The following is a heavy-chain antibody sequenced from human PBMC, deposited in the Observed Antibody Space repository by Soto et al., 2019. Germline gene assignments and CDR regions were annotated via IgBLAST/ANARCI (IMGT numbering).Heavy chain of an antibody. D-gene: IGHD3-10*02. CDR1: GFSFSTYN. CDR2: IDASSTHI. J-gene: IGHJ5*02. CDR3: VRQQYDVRVDP. Sequence: EVQLVESGGGLVKPGGSLRLSCAASGFSFSTYNMNWVRQAPGKGLEWVASIDASSTHIYYADSVKGRFTISRDNGKSSLYLQMDSLRAEDTALYYCVRQQYDVRVDPWGQGTLVTVSS. V-gene: IGHV3-21*01.